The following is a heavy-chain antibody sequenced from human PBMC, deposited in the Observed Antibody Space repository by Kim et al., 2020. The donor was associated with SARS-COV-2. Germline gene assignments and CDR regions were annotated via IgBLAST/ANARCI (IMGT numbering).Heavy chain of an antibody. Sequence: SETLSLTCTVSGGSISSSSYYWGWIRQPPGKGLEWIGSIYYSGSTYYNPSLKSRVTISVDTSKNQFSLKLSSVTAADTAVYYCARSATVTTLFFDYWGQGTLVTVSS. V-gene: IGHV4-39*07. J-gene: IGHJ4*02. D-gene: IGHD4-17*01. CDR2: IYYSGST. CDR1: GGSISSSSYY. CDR3: ARSATVTTLFFDY.